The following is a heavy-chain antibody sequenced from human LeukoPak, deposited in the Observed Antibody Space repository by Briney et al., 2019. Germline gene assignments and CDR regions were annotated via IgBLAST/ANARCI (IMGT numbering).Heavy chain of an antibody. V-gene: IGHV1-18*01. CDR1: GYTFTSCG. CDR3: ARGYSGSYSGWFDP. J-gene: IGHJ5*02. CDR2: ISAYNGNT. D-gene: IGHD1-26*01. Sequence: ASVKVSCKASGYTFTSCGISWVRQAPGQGLEWMGWISAYNGNTNYAQKLQGRVTMTTDTSTSTAYMELRSLRSDDTAVYYCARGYSGSYSGWFDPWGQGTLVTVSS.